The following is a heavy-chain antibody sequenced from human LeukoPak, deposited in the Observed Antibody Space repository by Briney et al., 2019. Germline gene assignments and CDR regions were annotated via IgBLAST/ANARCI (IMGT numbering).Heavy chain of an antibody. CDR1: GFTFSSYW. CDR2: IKQDGSEK. J-gene: IGHJ6*02. D-gene: IGHD6-19*01. CDR3: AREWVAGYKFYYYYYGMDV. V-gene: IGHV3-7*01. Sequence: TGGSLRLSCGASGFTFSSYWMSWVRQAPGKGLEWVANIKQDGSEKYYLDSVKGRFTISRDNAKNSVFLQMNSLRAEDTAVYYCAREWVAGYKFYYYYYGMDVWGQGTTVTVSS.